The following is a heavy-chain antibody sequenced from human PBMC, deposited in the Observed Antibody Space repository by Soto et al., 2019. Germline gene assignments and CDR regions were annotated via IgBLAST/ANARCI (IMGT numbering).Heavy chain of an antibody. V-gene: IGHV3-23*01. CDR1: TFMSSDYA. Sequence: GGSLRLSCAASTFMSSDYAMAWARHAPGKELERVSCLLRPDRRTYYADAVKGRFPISGDTSADTVYRQRHSLRAEDTATYYCANGAISRGGMWRMDTRGQGTVATVSS. J-gene: IGHJ4*02. CDR2: LLRPDRRT. D-gene: IGHD2-8*02. CDR3: ANGAISRGGMWRMDT.